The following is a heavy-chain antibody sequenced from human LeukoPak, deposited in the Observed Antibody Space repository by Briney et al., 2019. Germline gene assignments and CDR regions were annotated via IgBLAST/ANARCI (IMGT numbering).Heavy chain of an antibody. D-gene: IGHD1-7*01. V-gene: IGHV3-7*01. CDR1: GFTFSSYW. Sequence: GGSLRLSCAASGFTFSSYWMSWVRQAPGKGLEWVANIKQDGSEKYYVDSVKGRFTISRDNAKNSLYLQMNSLRAEDTAVYYCMRGATDTTRWFDPWGQGTLVTVSS. J-gene: IGHJ5*02. CDR3: MRGATDTTRWFDP. CDR2: IKQDGSEK.